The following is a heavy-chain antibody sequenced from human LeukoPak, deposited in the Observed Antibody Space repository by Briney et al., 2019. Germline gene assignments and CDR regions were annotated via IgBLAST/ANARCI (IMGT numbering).Heavy chain of an antibody. CDR3: AKALELLYFDY. V-gene: IGHV3-30-3*01. Sequence: AGRSLRLSCAASGFTFSSYAMNWVRQAPGKGLEWVALISYDGSNKNYADSVKGRFTISRDNSKNTLYLQMNSLRAEDTAVYYYAKALELLYFDYWGQGTLVTVSS. D-gene: IGHD1-7*01. CDR2: ISYDGSNK. CDR1: GFTFSSYA. J-gene: IGHJ4*02.